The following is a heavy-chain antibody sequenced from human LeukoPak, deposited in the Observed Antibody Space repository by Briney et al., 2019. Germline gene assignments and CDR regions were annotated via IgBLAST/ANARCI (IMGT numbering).Heavy chain of an antibody. V-gene: IGHV3-23*01. CDR2: IYYSGGNT. D-gene: IGHD4-17*01. CDR1: GFSFSTHA. Sequence: GGSLRLSCAASGFSFSTHAMSWVRQAPGKRLEWVSTIYYSGGNTYSADSVKGRFTISRDNSKNTLYLQMNSLRAEDTAVYYCARDHGDYYFDYWGQGTLVTVSS. J-gene: IGHJ4*02. CDR3: ARDHGDYYFDY.